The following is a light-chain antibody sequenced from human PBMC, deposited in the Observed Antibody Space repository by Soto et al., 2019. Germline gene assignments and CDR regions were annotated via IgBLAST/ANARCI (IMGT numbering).Light chain of an antibody. V-gene: IGKV1-39*01. CDR3: QQSYSTPLIT. CDR2: AAS. CDR1: QDISSY. Sequence: DIQMTQSPSSLSASVGDRVTITCRASQDISSYLNWYQQKPGKAPNLLIYAASSLQSGVPSRFSGSGSGTDFTLTISSLQPEDFATYYCQQSYSTPLITFGQGTRLEIK. J-gene: IGKJ5*01.